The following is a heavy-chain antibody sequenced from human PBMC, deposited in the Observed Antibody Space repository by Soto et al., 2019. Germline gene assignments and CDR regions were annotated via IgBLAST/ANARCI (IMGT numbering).Heavy chain of an antibody. D-gene: IGHD2-2*01. J-gene: IGHJ6*02. V-gene: IGHV3-30*18. CDR1: GFTFSSYG. CDR2: ISYDGSNK. Sequence: QVQLVESGGGVVQPGRSLRLSCAASGFTFSSYGMHWVRQAPGKGLEWVAVISYDGSNKYYADSVKCRFTISRDNSKNTLYLHMHSLRAEDTAVYYCAKDWGYCISTSCYRWGMDVWGQGTTVTVSS. CDR3: AKDWGYCISTSCYRWGMDV.